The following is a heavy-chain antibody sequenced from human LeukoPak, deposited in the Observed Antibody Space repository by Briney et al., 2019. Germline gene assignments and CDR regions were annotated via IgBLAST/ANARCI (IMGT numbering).Heavy chain of an antibody. CDR1: GFTFSIYW. D-gene: IGHD4-17*01. Sequence: GGSLRLSCAPSGFTFSIYWMSWVRQAPGKGLEWVANINQDGSQTYYVDSVKGRFSISRDNSKNSLFLQMDSVRAEDTAIYYCARAASTGTVDYWGQGTPVTVFS. CDR2: INQDGSQT. J-gene: IGHJ4*02. V-gene: IGHV3-7*01. CDR3: ARAASTGTVDY.